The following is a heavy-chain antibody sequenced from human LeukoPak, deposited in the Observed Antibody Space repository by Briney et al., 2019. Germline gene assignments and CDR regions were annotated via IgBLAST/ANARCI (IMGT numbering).Heavy chain of an antibody. D-gene: IGHD6-13*01. J-gene: IGHJ4*02. CDR2: ISYDGSNK. CDR1: GFTFSSYG. CDR3: AKDLIAAADPALFDY. Sequence: QSGGSLRLSCAASGFTFSSYGMHWVRQAPGKGLEWVAVISYDGSNKYYADSVKGRFTISRDNSKNTLYLQMNSLRAEDTAVYYCAKDLIAAADPALFDYWGQGTLVTVSS. V-gene: IGHV3-30*18.